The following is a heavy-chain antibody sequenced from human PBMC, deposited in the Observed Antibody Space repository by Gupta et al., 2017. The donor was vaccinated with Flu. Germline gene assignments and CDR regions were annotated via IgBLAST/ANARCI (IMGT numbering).Heavy chain of an antibody. CDR2: IKQDGSEK. J-gene: IGHJ4*02. CDR1: GFTFSSYR. CDR3: ARDGTGRGFDY. Sequence: EVQLVESGGGLVQPGGSLRLSCGSSGFTFSSYRMSWVRQAPGKGLEWVANIKQDGSEKDFVDSVKGRFTISRDNAKNSVYLQMNSLRAEDTAVYYCARDGTGRGFDYWGQGTQVTVSS. D-gene: IGHD3/OR15-3a*01. V-gene: IGHV3-7*01.